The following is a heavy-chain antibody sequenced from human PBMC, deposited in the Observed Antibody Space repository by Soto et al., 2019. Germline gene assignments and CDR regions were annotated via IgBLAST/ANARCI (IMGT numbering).Heavy chain of an antibody. CDR3: ARRPERLGSPWDY. CDR2: IYYSGST. J-gene: IGHJ4*02. CDR1: GGSISSYY. V-gene: IGHV4-59*08. Sequence: SETLSLTCTVSGGSISSYYWSWIRQPPGKGLEWIGYIYYSGSTNYNPSLKSRVTISVDTSKNQFSLKLSSVTAADTAVYYCARRPERLGSPWDYWGQGTLVTVSS. D-gene: IGHD2-21*01.